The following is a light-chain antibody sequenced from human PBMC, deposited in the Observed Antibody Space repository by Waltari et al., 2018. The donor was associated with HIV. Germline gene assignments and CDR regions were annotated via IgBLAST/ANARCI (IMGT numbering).Light chain of an antibody. Sequence: QSAPTQPASVSGSPGQSITISCPAPTSAIGPYTYVSWYHQPPSKAPKLMIYEVTKPASGASNRFSGSKSGNAAFLTISGLQAEDEADYYCSSYIRTTTLFGTGTKVTVL. J-gene: IGLJ1*01. CDR2: EVT. CDR1: TSAIGPYTY. V-gene: IGLV2-14*01. CDR3: SSYIRTTTL.